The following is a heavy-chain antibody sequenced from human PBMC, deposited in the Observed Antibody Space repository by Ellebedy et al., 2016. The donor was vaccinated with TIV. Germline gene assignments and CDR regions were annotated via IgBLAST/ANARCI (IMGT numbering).Heavy chain of an antibody. D-gene: IGHD3-22*01. Sequence: ASVKVSCKASGYTFTGYYMHWVRQAPGQGLEWMGGIIPIFGTANYAQKFQGRVTITADESTSTAYMELSSLRSEDTAVYYCARDMSDSSGYYARPGIYYYYGVDVWGQGTTVTVSS. CDR3: ARDMSDSSGYYARPGIYYYYGVDV. J-gene: IGHJ6*02. CDR1: GYTFTGYY. V-gene: IGHV1-69*13. CDR2: IIPIFGTA.